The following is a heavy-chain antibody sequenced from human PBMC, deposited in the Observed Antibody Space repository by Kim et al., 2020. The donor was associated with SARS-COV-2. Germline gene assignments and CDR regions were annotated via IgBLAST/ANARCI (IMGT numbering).Heavy chain of an antibody. CDR2: INRDGSRA. Sequence: GGSLRLSCAASGFTLSTYWMHWVRQAPGKGLMWVSHINRDGSRAAYADSVRGRFTVSRDNAKNTLYLQMDSLRAEDTAAYYCARDRGKKDDYWGQGTLVT. D-gene: IGHD5-12*01. CDR3: ARDRGKKDDY. CDR1: GFTLSTYW. V-gene: IGHV3-74*03. J-gene: IGHJ4*02.